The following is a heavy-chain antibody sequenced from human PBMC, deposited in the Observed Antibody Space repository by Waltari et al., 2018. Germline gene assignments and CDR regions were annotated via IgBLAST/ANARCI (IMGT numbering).Heavy chain of an antibody. CDR3: ANYGYDFWSALPPFDP. V-gene: IGHV3-30*02. CDR2: IRYDGSNK. Sequence: QVQLVESGGGVVQPGGSLRLSCAASGFTFSSYGMPWVRQAPGKGLEWVAFIRYDGSNKYYADSVKGRFTISRDNSKNTLYLQMNSLRAEDTAVYYCANYGYDFWSALPPFDPWGQGTLVTVSS. D-gene: IGHD3-3*01. J-gene: IGHJ5*02. CDR1: GFTFSSYG.